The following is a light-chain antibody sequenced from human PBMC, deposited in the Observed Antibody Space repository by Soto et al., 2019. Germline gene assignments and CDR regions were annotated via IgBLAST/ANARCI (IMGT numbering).Light chain of an antibody. CDR1: SSDVGGYNY. CDR2: DVS. V-gene: IGLV2-14*01. Sequence: QSVLTQPASVSGSPGQSITISCTGTSSDVGGYNYVSWYQQHPGKAPKLMIYDVSNRPSGVSTRFFGSKSGNTASLTISGLQAEDEADYYCSSYTSSSPYVFGTGTKVTVL. CDR3: SSYTSSSPYV. J-gene: IGLJ1*01.